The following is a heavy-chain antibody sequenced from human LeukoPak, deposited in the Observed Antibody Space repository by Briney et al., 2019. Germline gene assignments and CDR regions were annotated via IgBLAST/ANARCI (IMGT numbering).Heavy chain of an antibody. CDR2: IIASGGTT. Sequence: GGSLRLSCAASGFPFSSYAMSWFRQTPGKGLEWVSSIIASGGTTYYADFVKGRFTISRDNSKNTVYLQMNTLRAEGTAVYYCAKGAGGSYGLYYFDYWGQGALVTVSS. D-gene: IGHD3-10*01. V-gene: IGHV3-23*01. CDR3: AKGAGGSYGLYYFDY. CDR1: GFPFSSYA. J-gene: IGHJ4*02.